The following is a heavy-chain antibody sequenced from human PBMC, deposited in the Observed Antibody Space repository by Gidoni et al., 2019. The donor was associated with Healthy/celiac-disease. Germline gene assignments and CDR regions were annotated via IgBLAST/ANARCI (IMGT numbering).Heavy chain of an antibody. D-gene: IGHD4-17*01. CDR2: IRSKAYGGTT. CDR3: TRDYGDRSPFDY. J-gene: IGHJ4*02. CDR1: GFTFGDYA. Sequence: EVQLVESGGGLVQPGRSLRLSCTASGFTFGDYAMRWVRQALGKGLEWVGFIRSKAYGGTTEYAASVKGRFTISRDDSKSIAYLQMNSLKTEDTAVYYCTRDYGDRSPFDYWGQGTLVTVSS. V-gene: IGHV3-49*04.